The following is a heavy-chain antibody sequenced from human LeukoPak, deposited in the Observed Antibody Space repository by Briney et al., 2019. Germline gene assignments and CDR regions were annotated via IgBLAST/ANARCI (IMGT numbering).Heavy chain of an antibody. CDR3: AKQYIVTTWYWFGS. CDR2: ISPGGEET. CDR1: GFTFSSFA. V-gene: IGHV3-23*01. Sequence: GGSLSLSCSATGFTFSSFAMNWVRQAPGKGLEWVSSISPGGEETYYADSVEGRFTISRDNSKNTLSLQMNSLRAEDTAVYYCAKQYIVTTWYWFGSWGQGTLVTVSS. J-gene: IGHJ5*01. D-gene: IGHD4-17*01.